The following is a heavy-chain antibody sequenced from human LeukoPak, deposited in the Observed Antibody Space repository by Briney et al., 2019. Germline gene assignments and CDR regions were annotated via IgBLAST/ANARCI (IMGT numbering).Heavy chain of an antibody. Sequence: ASVKVSCKASGYTFTSYGISWVRQAPGQGLEWMGWISAYNGNTNYAQKLQGRVTMTTDTSTNTAYMELRSLRSDDTAVYYCAREGYCSSTSCYGSYYYYYGMDVWGQGTTVTVSS. D-gene: IGHD2-2*01. CDR2: ISAYNGNT. V-gene: IGHV1-18*01. CDR3: AREGYCSSTSCYGSYYYYYGMDV. CDR1: GYTFTSYG. J-gene: IGHJ6*02.